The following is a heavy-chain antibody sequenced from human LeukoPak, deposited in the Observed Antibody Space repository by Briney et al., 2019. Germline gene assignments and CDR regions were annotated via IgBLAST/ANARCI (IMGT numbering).Heavy chain of an antibody. Sequence: GGSLRLSCAASGFTFNKYWMSWVRQAPGKGLEWVANIKQDGREKYYVDSVKGRFTISRDNAKNSLYLQMNSLRAEDTAVYYCASGTSYGYVWDYWGQGTLVTVSS. CDR1: GFTFNKYW. V-gene: IGHV3-7*01. J-gene: IGHJ4*02. CDR2: IKQDGREK. D-gene: IGHD5-12*01. CDR3: ASGTSYGYVWDY.